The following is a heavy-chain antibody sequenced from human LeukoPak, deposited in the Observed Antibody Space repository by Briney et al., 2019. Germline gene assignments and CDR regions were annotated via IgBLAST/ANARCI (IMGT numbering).Heavy chain of an antibody. D-gene: IGHD5-18*01. CDR2: IYYSGST. Sequence: SETLSLTCTVSGGSISSYYWSCIRQPPGKGLEGIGYIYYSGSTNYNPSLKSRVTISVDTSKNQFSLKLSSVTAADTAVYYCARGTRILAIDYWGQGTLVTVSS. CDR1: GGSISSYY. CDR3: ARGTRILAIDY. J-gene: IGHJ4*02. V-gene: IGHV4-59*01.